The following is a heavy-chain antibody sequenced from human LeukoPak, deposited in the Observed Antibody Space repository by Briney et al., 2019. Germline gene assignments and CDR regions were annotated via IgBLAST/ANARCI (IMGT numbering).Heavy chain of an antibody. V-gene: IGHV4-59*01. CDR3: ARVPAPFVVVPAATRHYYYGMDV. J-gene: IGHJ6*02. CDR2: IYYSGST. Sequence: PSETLSLTCAVYGGSFSSYYWSWIRQPPGKGLEWIGYIYYSGSTNYNPSLKSRVTISVDTSKNQFSLKLSSVTAADTAVYYCARVPAPFVVVPAATRHYYYGMDVWGQGTTVTVSS. D-gene: IGHD2-2*01. CDR1: GGSFSSYY.